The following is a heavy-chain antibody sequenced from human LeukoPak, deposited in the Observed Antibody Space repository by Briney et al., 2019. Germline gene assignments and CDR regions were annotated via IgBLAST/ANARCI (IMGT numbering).Heavy chain of an antibody. D-gene: IGHD5-12*01. CDR1: GFIFTNYA. J-gene: IGHJ4*02. V-gene: IGHV3-23*01. CDR3: AKDLEWLRFGPFDD. Sequence: PGGSLRLSCAASGFIFTNYAMNWVRQAPGKGLEWVSAISGSGGTTYYADSVKGRFTISRDNSMNTLYLQMNSLTAEDMAIYYCAKDLEWLRFGPFDDWGQGILVTVSS. CDR2: ISGSGGTT.